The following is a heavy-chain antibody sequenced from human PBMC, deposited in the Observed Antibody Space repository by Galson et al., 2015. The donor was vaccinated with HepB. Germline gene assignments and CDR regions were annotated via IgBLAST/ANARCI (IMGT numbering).Heavy chain of an antibody. V-gene: IGHV3-48*04. CDR3: VFLRGYDLKPLEY. Sequence: SLRLSCAASTFIFSTYSMNWVRQAPGKGLEWVSYISSTTTTTYYADSVKGRFTISRDNAKNSLYLQMNSLSAEDTAVYHCVFLRGYDLKPLEYWGQGTLVTVSS. D-gene: IGHD5-12*01. J-gene: IGHJ4*02. CDR2: ISSTTTTT. CDR1: TFIFSTYS.